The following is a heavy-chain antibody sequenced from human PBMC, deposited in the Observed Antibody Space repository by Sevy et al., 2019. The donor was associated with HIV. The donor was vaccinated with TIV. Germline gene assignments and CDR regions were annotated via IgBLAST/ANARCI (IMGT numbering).Heavy chain of an antibody. CDR1: GYSVIEFS. V-gene: IGHV1-24*01. D-gene: IGHD3-22*01. CDR3: ATTKDYYDSSGYPFDY. CDR2: FDPEDDET. J-gene: IGHJ4*02. Sequence: ASVKVSCKVSGYSVIEFSMHWVRQAPGKGLEWMGTFDPEDDETIYAQKIQGKVTMTEDTSKDTAYMELSSLRSEDTAVYYCATTKDYYDSSGYPFDYWGQGTLVTVSS.